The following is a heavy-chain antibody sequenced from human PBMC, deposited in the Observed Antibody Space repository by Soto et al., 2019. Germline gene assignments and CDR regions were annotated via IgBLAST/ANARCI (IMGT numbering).Heavy chain of an antibody. CDR3: ARDSRTYYYDSSGYWFDY. V-gene: IGHV3-48*02. CDR2: ISSSSSTI. Sequence: GGSLRLSCAASGFTFSSYSINWVRQAPGKGLEWVSYISSSSSTIYYADSVKGRFTISRDNAKNSLYLQMNSLRDEDTAVYYCARDSRTYYYDSSGYWFDYWGQGTLVTVSS. D-gene: IGHD3-22*01. J-gene: IGHJ4*02. CDR1: GFTFSSYS.